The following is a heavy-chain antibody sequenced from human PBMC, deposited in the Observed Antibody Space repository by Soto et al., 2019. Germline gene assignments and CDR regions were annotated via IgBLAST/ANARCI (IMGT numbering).Heavy chain of an antibody. Sequence: QVQLVESGGGVVQPGRSLRLSCAASGFTFSSYGMHWVRQAPGKGLEWVAVIWYDGSNKYYADSVKGRFTISRDNSKNTLYLEMNSLRDEDTAVYYCASIAVAGNDAFDIWGQGTMVTVSS. J-gene: IGHJ3*02. CDR2: IWYDGSNK. D-gene: IGHD6-19*01. V-gene: IGHV3-33*01. CDR1: GFTFSSYG. CDR3: ASIAVAGNDAFDI.